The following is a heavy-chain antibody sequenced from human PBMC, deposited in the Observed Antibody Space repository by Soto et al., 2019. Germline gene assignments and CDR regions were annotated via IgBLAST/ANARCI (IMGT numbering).Heavy chain of an antibody. CDR1: GYTFTGYY. V-gene: IGHV1-2*02. CDR3: ARGPALTMIVVANYGMDV. CDR2: INPNSGGT. D-gene: IGHD3-22*01. Sequence: ASVKVSCKASGYTFTGYYMHWVRQAPGQGLEWMGWINPNSGGTNYAQKFQGRVTMTRDTSISTAYMELSRLRSDDTAVYYCARGPALTMIVVANYGMDVWGQGTTVTVYS. J-gene: IGHJ6*02.